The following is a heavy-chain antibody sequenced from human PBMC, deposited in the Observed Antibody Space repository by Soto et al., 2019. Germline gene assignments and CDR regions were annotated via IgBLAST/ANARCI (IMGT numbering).Heavy chain of an antibody. J-gene: IGHJ4*02. CDR3: AKAYFVWSSEQPYYFDY. Sequence: EVQLLDSGGGLVQPGGSLRLPGEPSESTFGNNPMTGSPQVPGRGREGASGISGSGGRSYYADSGKGRFTISRDNSKSTLYLQMNSLRAEDTAVYYCAKAYFVWSSEQPYYFDYWGQGTLVTVSS. D-gene: IGHD3-16*01. CDR1: ESTFGNNP. V-gene: IGHV3-23*01. CDR2: ISGSGGRS.